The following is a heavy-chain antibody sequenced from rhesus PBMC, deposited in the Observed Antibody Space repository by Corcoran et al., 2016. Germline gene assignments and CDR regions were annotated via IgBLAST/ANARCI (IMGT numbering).Heavy chain of an antibody. Sequence: QLQLQESGPGLVKPSETLSLTCAVSGGSISSNYWSWIRQPPGKGLEWIGRILGSGGSPNYIPSPKSLVTISTDTAKNQFSLNLSSVTAADTAVYYCARKDPGAPIDYWGQGVLVTVSS. D-gene: IGHD1-44*02. CDR1: GGSISSNY. V-gene: IGHV4-173*01. CDR3: ARKDPGAPIDY. J-gene: IGHJ4*01. CDR2: ILGSGGSP.